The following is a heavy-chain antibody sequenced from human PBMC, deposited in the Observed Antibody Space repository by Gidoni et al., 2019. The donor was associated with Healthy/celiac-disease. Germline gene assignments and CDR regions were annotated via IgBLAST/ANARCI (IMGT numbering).Heavy chain of an antibody. D-gene: IGHD2-15*01. Sequence: QLQLQESGPGLVKPSETLSLTCPVSGGSISSSSYYWGWIRQPPGKGLEWIGSIYYSGSTYYNPSLKSRVTISVDTSKNQFSLKLSSVTAADTAVYYCARGGGIVVVVADYYYGMDVWGQGTTVTVSS. CDR1: GGSISSSSYY. CDR2: IYYSGST. J-gene: IGHJ6*02. V-gene: IGHV4-39*07. CDR3: ARGGGIVVVVADYYYGMDV.